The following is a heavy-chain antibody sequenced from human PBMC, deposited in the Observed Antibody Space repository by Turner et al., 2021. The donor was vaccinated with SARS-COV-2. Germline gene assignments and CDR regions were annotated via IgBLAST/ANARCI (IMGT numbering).Heavy chain of an antibody. V-gene: IGHV1-18*01. J-gene: IGHJ4*02. CDR2: ISDYNGYT. D-gene: IGHD4-17*01. CDR3: ARGPSYGDYEY. CDR1: GYNFTSYG. Sequence: QVQLLQSGAEVRMPGASVKVCCKASGYNFTSYGLSWVRQAPGQGLEWLGWISDYNGYTNFAQKFQSRVTMTTDTSTITASLELRGLTSDDTAVYYCARGPSYGDYEYWGQGTLITVST.